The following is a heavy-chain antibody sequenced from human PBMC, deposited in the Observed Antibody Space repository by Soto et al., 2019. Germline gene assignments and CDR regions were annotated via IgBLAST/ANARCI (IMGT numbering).Heavy chain of an antibody. D-gene: IGHD3-22*01. V-gene: IGHV3-30*18. CDR2: ISYDGSNK. J-gene: IGHJ3*02. Sequence: PGGSLRLSCAASGFTFSSYGMHWVRQAPGKGLEWVAVISYDGSNKYYADAVKGRFTISRDNSKNTLYLQMNSLRAEDTAVYYCAKEYYSDSSGYYYVSAAFDIWGQGTMVTVPS. CDR1: GFTFSSYG. CDR3: AKEYYSDSSGYYYVSAAFDI.